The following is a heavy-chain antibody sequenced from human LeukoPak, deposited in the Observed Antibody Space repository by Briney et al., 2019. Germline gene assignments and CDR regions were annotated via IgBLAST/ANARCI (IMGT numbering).Heavy chain of an antibody. CDR2: IYHSGST. Sequence: SETLSLTCTVSGYSISSGYYWGWIRQPPGKGLEWIGSIYHSGSTYYNPSLKSRVTISVDTSKNQFSLKLSSVTAADTAVYYCSGSYLYYYYYYMNVWGKGTTVTISS. J-gene: IGHJ6*03. CDR3: SGSYLYYYYYYMNV. CDR1: GYSISSGYY. D-gene: IGHD1-26*01. V-gene: IGHV4-38-2*02.